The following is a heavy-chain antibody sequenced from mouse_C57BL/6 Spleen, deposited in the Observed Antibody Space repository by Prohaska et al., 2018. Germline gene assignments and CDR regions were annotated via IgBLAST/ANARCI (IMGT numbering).Heavy chain of an antibody. J-gene: IGHJ1*03. Sequence: HGKSLEWIGDINPNNGGTSYNQKFKGKATLTVDKSSSTAYMELRSLTSEDSAVYYCARRDYYGSSYGWYFDVWGTGTTVTVSS. CDR2: INPNNGGT. D-gene: IGHD1-1*01. CDR3: ARRDYYGSSYGWYFDV. V-gene: IGHV1-26*01.